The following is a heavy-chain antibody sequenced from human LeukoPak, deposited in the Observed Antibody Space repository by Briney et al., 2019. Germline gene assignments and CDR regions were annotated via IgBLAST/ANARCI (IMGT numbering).Heavy chain of an antibody. J-gene: IGHJ5*02. V-gene: IGHV3-73*01. Sequence: GGSLRLSCAASGFAFSGSAVDWIRQAPGKGLEWIGRIRSRANSYVTVYPAAVTGRFIISRDDSGNTAYLQMNSLTVEDTAVYYCAKDKLSGSTWYYPGWFDPWGQGTLVTVSS. D-gene: IGHD6-13*01. CDR1: GFAFSGSA. CDR2: IRSRANSYVT. CDR3: AKDKLSGSTWYYPGWFDP.